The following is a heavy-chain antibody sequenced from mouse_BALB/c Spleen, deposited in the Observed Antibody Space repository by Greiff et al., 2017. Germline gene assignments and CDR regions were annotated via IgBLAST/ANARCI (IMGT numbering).Heavy chain of an antibody. CDR2: IDPSDSYT. CDR3: TRGYYGYRFAY. J-gene: IGHJ3*01. D-gene: IGHD1-2*01. CDR1: GYTFTSYW. Sequence: QVQLQQPGAELVKPGASVKMSCKASGYTFTSYWMHWVKQRPGQGLEWIGVIDPSDSYTSYNQKFKGKATLTVDTSSSTAYMQLSSLTSEDSAVYYCTRGYYGYRFAYWGQGTLVTVSA. V-gene: IGHV1S127*01.